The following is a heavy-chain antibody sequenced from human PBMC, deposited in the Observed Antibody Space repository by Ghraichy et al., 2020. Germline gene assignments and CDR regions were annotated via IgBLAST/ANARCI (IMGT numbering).Heavy chain of an antibody. J-gene: IGHJ6*02. CDR2: IYYSGST. D-gene: IGHD5-18*01. CDR1: GGSISSYY. V-gene: IGHV4-59*08. Sequence: SETLSLTCTVSGGSISSYYWSWIRQPPGKGLEWIGYIYYSGSTNYNPSLKSRVTISVDTSKNQFSLKLSSVTAADTAVYYCARYTAMDPYYYYYGMDVWGQGTTVTVSS. CDR3: ARYTAMDPYYYYYGMDV.